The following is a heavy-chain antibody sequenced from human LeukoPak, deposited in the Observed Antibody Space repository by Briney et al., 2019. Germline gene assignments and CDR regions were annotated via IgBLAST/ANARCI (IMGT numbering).Heavy chain of an antibody. CDR3: ARGRFADALVVVITRPRPENYFDY. CDR1: GGSFGGYY. Sequence: SETLSLTCAVYGGSFGGYYWSWIRQPPGKGLEWIGEINHSGSTNYNPSLKSRVTISVDTSKNQFSLKLSSVTAADTAVYYCARGRFADALVVVITRPRPENYFDYWGQGTLVTVSS. V-gene: IGHV4-34*01. D-gene: IGHD3-22*01. CDR2: INHSGST. J-gene: IGHJ4*02.